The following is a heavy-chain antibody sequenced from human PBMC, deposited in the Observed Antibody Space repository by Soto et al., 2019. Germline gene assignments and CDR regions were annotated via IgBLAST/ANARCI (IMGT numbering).Heavy chain of an antibody. CDR1: GGSFSGYY. V-gene: IGHV4-34*01. J-gene: IGHJ5*02. CDR2: INHSGRT. CDR3: ASGAGMGDGLYNWFDP. Sequence: QVQLQQWGAGLLKPSETLSLTCAVYGGSFSGYYWSWIRQSPGKGLEWIGEINHSGRTNYNPSLNIRVSISVETSKSQFSLKLSSLTAADTAVYYCASGAGMGDGLYNWFDPWGQGTLVTVSS. D-gene: IGHD1-1*01.